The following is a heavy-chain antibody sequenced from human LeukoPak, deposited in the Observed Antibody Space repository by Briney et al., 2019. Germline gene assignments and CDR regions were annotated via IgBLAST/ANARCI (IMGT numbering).Heavy chain of an antibody. J-gene: IGHJ3*02. Sequence: NPGGSLRLSCAASGFTFSNAWMSWVRQAPGKGLEWVGCIKSKTDGGTTDYAAPVKGRFTISRDDSKNTLYLQMNSLKTEDTAVYYCTTSIGEFDAFDIWGQGTMVTVSS. CDR1: GFTFSNAW. D-gene: IGHD3-10*01. CDR2: IKSKTDGGTT. CDR3: TTSIGEFDAFDI. V-gene: IGHV3-15*01.